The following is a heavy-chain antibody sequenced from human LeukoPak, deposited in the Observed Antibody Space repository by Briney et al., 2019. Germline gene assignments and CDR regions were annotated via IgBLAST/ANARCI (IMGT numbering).Heavy chain of an antibody. CDR3: ARALATLTYEGY. J-gene: IGHJ4*02. D-gene: IGHD3-3*01. V-gene: IGHV3-21*01. CDR2: ISGSNSYI. Sequence: GGSLRLSCAASGFTFSSYTMHWIRQAPGKGLEWVSSISGSNSYIFYADSVKGRFTVSRDNAKDSLYLQMNSLRAEDTAVYYCARALATLTYEGYWGQGTLVTVSS. CDR1: GFTFSSYT.